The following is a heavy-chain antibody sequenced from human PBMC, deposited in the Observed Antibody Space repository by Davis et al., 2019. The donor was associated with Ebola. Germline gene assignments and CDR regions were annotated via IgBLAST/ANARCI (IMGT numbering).Heavy chain of an antibody. CDR2: ISSSSSYI. D-gene: IGHD3-10*01. Sequence: GEPLKISCAASGFTFSSYSMNWVRQAPGKGLEWVSFISSSSSYIYYADSVKGRFTISRDNAKNSLYLQMNSLRAEDTAVYYCARVGGDYYGSGSPRYYYGMDVWGQGTTVTVSS. CDR1: GFTFSSYS. V-gene: IGHV3-21*01. CDR3: ARVGGDYYGSGSPRYYYGMDV. J-gene: IGHJ6*02.